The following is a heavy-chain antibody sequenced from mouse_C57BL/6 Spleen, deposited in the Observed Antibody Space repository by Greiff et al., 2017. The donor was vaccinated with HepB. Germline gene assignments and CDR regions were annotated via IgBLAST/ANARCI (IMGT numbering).Heavy chain of an antibody. CDR1: GYTFTDYE. Sequence: VQLQQSGAELVRPGASVTLSCKASGYTFTDYEMHWVKQTPVHGLEWIGAIDPETGGTAYNQKFKGKAILTADKSSSTAYMELRSLTSEDSAVYYCTRPDSSGPPFAYWGQGTLVTVSA. CDR2: IDPETGGT. D-gene: IGHD3-2*02. V-gene: IGHV1-15*01. CDR3: TRPDSSGPPFAY. J-gene: IGHJ3*01.